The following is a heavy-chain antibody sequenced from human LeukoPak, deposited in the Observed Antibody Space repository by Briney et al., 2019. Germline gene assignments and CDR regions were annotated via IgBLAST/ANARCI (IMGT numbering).Heavy chain of an antibody. CDR2: IGSSDSTT. Sequence: PGGSLRLSCVASGFTFTVYEMNWVGQAPGKGLEWLSYIGSSDSTTHYADSVKGRFTISRDNAKNSLYLQMNSLRVEDTAVYYCARDGTPNYGSGWVYMDVWGEGTTVTISS. D-gene: IGHD6-25*01. CDR1: GFTFTVYE. CDR3: ARDGTPNYGSGWVYMDV. V-gene: IGHV3-48*03. J-gene: IGHJ6*03.